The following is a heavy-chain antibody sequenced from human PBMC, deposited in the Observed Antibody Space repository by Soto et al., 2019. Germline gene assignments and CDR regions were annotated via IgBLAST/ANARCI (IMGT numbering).Heavy chain of an antibody. CDR2: ISYDGSNK. V-gene: IGHV3-30-3*01. D-gene: IGHD4-4*01. CDR3: AREQDPHDYSNQDYYYGMDV. J-gene: IGHJ6*02. CDR1: GFTFSSYA. Sequence: PGGSLRPSCAASGFTFSSYAMHWVRQAPGKGLEWVAVISYDGSNKYYADSVKGRFTISRDNSKNTLYLQMNSLRAEDTAVYYCAREQDPHDYSNQDYYYGMDVWGQGTTVTVSS.